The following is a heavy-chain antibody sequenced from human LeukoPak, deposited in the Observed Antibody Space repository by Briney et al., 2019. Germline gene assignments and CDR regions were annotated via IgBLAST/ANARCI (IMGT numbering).Heavy chain of an antibody. D-gene: IGHD1-26*01. CDR3: AREDSGSYYFDY. CDR2: INPNSGGT. V-gene: IGHV1-2*02. Sequence: ASVKVSCKASGSTFTGYYMHWVRQAPGQGLEWMGWINPNSGGTNYAQKFQGRVTITRDTSISTAYMELSRMRSDDTAVYYCAREDSGSYYFDYWGQGTLVTVSS. J-gene: IGHJ4*02. CDR1: GSTFTGYY.